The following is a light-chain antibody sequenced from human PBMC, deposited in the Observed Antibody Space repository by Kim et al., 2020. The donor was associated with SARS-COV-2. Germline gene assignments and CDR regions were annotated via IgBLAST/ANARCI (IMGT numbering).Light chain of an antibody. Sequence: SITISCTGTSSDVGGNTYVSWYQQHPGKAPKLIIYGVNKRPSGVSDRFSGSKSGNTASLTISGLQAADEAEYYCSSYTTNSTWVFGGGTKLTVL. CDR2: GVN. V-gene: IGLV2-14*03. J-gene: IGLJ3*02. CDR3: SSYTTNSTWV. CDR1: SSDVGGNTY.